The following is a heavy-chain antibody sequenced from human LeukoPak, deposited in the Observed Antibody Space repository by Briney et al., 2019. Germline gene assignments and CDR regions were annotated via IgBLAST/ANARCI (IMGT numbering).Heavy chain of an antibody. Sequence: SQTLSLTCNVSGGSISSGDYYWSWIRQPPGKGLEWIGYIYYSGSTYYNPSLKSRVTISVDTSKNQFSLKLSSVTAADTVVYYCARDRISGWFGESYYGMDVWGQGTTVTVSS. V-gene: IGHV4-30-4*01. CDR2: IYYSGST. CDR3: ARDRISGWFGESYYGMDV. J-gene: IGHJ6*02. D-gene: IGHD3-10*01. CDR1: GGSISSGDYY.